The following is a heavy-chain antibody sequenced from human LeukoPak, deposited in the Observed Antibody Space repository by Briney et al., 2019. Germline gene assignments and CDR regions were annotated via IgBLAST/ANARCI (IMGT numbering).Heavy chain of an antibody. CDR2: ISYDGSNQ. CDR3: ARDLMDYGVRLPLAGNY. D-gene: IGHD4-17*01. Sequence: GGSLRLSCAASGFIFSNSAMHWVRQAPGKGLEWVAVISYDGSNQYYVDSVEGRFTISRDNSKNTLYLQMNSLRAEDTAVYYCARDLMDYGVRLPLAGNYWGQGTLVTVSS. CDR1: GFIFSNSA. J-gene: IGHJ4*02. V-gene: IGHV3-30-3*01.